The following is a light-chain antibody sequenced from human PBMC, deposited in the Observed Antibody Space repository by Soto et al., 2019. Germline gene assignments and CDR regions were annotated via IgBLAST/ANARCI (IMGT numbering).Light chain of an antibody. CDR3: QQHYIAPLT. J-gene: IGKJ3*01. V-gene: IGKV4-1*01. CDR1: QSLSYNSNNRTR. CDR2: WAS. Sequence: DIVMTQSPDSLAVSLGERATISCRSSQSLSYNSNNRTRLAWYQQRPGQSPKLLIYWASTRESGVPDRFSGSGFGTDFTLTISSLQAADVAVYYCQQHYIAPLTFGPGTKVDLK.